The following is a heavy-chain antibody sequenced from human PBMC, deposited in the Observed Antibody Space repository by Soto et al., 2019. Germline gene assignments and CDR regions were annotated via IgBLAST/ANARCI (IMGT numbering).Heavy chain of an antibody. J-gene: IGHJ6*02. CDR3: ARDLKYSASSSHYGMDV. CDR1: GFTFSNYD. Sequence: GSLRLSCAASGFTFSNYDMHWVRQVTGKGLEWISSIGTAGDTYYAGSVRGRFTISRENAKNSLYLQLNSLRAGDTAVYYCARDLKYSASSSHYGMDVWGQGTTVTVSS. CDR2: IGTAGDT. D-gene: IGHD6-6*01. V-gene: IGHV3-13*01.